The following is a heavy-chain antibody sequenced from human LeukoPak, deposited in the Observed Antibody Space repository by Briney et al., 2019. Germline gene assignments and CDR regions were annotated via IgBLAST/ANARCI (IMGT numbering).Heavy chain of an antibody. Sequence: SETLSLTCAVYGGSFSGYYWSWIRQPPGKGLEWIGYIYYSGSTNYNPSLKSRVTISVDTSKNQFSLKLSSVTAADTAVYYCAGLERGYYDSSGYLFDYWGQGTLVTVSS. CDR1: GGSFSGYY. CDR2: IYYSGST. J-gene: IGHJ4*02. CDR3: AGLERGYYDSSGYLFDY. D-gene: IGHD3-22*01. V-gene: IGHV4-59*01.